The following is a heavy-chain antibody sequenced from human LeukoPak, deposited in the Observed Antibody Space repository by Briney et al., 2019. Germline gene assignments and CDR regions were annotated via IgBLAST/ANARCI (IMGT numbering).Heavy chain of an antibody. CDR2: IIPIFGTA. CDR1: GGTFSSYA. Sequence: SVKVSCKASGGTFSSYAISWVRQAPGQGLEWMGGIIPIFGTANYAQKFQGRVTITADESTSTAYMELSSLRSEDTAVYYCAAVVPAVMGYFDYWGQGTLVTVSS. D-gene: IGHD2-2*01. V-gene: IGHV1-69*13. J-gene: IGHJ4*02. CDR3: AAVVPAVMGYFDY.